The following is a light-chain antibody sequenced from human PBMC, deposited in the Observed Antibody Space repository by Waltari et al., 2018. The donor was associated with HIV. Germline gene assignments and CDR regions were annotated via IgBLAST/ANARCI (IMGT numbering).Light chain of an antibody. Sequence: QPVLTQPPSVSAAPGRSVTITCSGSTSTIETNYVPWYQQIPGTAPKLLSYDNNKRPSGIPERFSGSKSATSATLGITGLQTGDEAEYFCGTWDSSLNTPVFGGGSRLTVL. CDR2: DNN. CDR1: TSTIETNY. V-gene: IGLV1-51*01. J-gene: IGLJ2*01. CDR3: GTWDSSLNTPV.